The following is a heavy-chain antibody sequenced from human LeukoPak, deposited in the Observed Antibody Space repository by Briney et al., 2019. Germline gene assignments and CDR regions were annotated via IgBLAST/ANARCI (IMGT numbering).Heavy chain of an antibody. CDR3: AKGYTTNLDHYFDY. V-gene: IGHV3-7*01. D-gene: IGHD1-14*01. CDR2: INQDGSET. CDR1: GFTFDNYW. J-gene: IGHJ4*02. Sequence: GGSLRLSCAASGFTFDNYWMNWVRQAPGKGLEWVANINQDGSETYYVDSVNGRFTISRDNAKNSLFLQMNSLRGEDTAVYYCAKGYTTNLDHYFDYWGQGSLVTVSS.